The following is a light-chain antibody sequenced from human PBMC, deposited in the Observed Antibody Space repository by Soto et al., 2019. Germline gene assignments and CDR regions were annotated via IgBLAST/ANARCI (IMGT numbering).Light chain of an antibody. Sequence: VLTQSPGTLSLSPEDRATLSCRTSQSLGSGYLAWYQQKPGQAPRLLIYGASTRATGIPARFSGSGSGTEFTLTISSLQPDDFATYYCQQYNSYSPWTFGQGTKVDIK. J-gene: IGKJ1*01. V-gene: IGKV3-20*01. CDR2: GAS. CDR3: QQYNSYSPWT. CDR1: QSLGSGY.